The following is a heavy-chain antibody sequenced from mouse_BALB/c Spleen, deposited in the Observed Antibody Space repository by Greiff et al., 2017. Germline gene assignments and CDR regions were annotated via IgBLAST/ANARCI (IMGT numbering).Heavy chain of an antibody. V-gene: IGHV5-12-2*01. J-gene: IGHJ2*01. CDR1: GFTFSSYS. D-gene: IGHD1-1*01. CDR3: ARRRDYYGSSYFDD. Sequence: EVKLVESGGGLVQPGGSLKLSCAASGFTFSSYSMSWVRQPPEKRLEWVAYISNGGGSTYYPDTVKGRFTISRDNAKNTLYLQMSSLKSEDTAMYYCARRRDYYGSSYFDDWGQGTTLTVSS. CDR2: ISNGGGST.